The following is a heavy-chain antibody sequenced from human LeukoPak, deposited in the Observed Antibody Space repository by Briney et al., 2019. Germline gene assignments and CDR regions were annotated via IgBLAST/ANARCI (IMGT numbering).Heavy chain of an antibody. CDR1: GFTFSSYA. CDR2: ISYDGSNK. D-gene: IGHD3-10*01. J-gene: IGHJ6*03. Sequence: GGSLRLSCAASGFTFSSYAMHWVRQAPGKGLEWVAVISYDGSNKYYADSVKGRFTISRDNSKNTLYLQMNSLRAEDTAVYYCARVGPSLGYYYYMDVWGKGTTVTVSS. CDR3: ARVGPSLGYYYYMDV. V-gene: IGHV3-30*04.